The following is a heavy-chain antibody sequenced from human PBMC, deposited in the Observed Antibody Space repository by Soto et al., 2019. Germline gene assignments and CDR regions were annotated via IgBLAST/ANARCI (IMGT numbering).Heavy chain of an antibody. CDR1: GFTFDDYG. CDR2: INWNGGST. J-gene: IGHJ4*02. Sequence: GGSLRLSCAASGFTFDDYGMSWVRQAPGKGLEWVSGINWNGGSTGYADSVKGRFTISRDNAKNSLYLQMNSLRAEDTALYYCARDIDIAAAGAFDYWGQGTLVTVSS. V-gene: IGHV3-20*04. CDR3: ARDIDIAAAGAFDY. D-gene: IGHD6-13*01.